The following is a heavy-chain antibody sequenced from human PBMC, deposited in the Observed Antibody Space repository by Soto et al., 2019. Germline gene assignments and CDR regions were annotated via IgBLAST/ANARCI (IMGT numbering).Heavy chain of an antibody. CDR2: IIPIFGTA. CDR1: GGTFSSYA. D-gene: IGHD6-19*01. V-gene: IGHV1-69*12. Sequence: QVQLVQCGAEVKKPGSSVKVSCKASGGTFSSYAISWVRQAPGQGLEWMGGIIPIFGTANYAQKFQGRVTITADESTSTAYMELSSLRSEDTAVYYCAIVPGIAVAGRVFDWFDPWGQGTLVTVSS. CDR3: AIVPGIAVAGRVFDWFDP. J-gene: IGHJ5*02.